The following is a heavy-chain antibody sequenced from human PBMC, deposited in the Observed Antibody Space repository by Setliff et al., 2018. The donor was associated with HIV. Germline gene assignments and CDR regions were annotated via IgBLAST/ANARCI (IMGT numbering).Heavy chain of an antibody. CDR3: SRGTYYKGLDP. Sequence: PSETLSLTCAVFGGSFSGYYWSWIRQPPGKGLEWIGSIYYTGTTNYNPSLESRLTISIDTSQNHFSLKLTSVTAADTALYFCSRGTYYKGLDPWGQGTLVTVSS. J-gene: IGHJ5*02. V-gene: IGHV4-34*01. D-gene: IGHD3-10*01. CDR1: GGSFSGYY. CDR2: IYYTGTT.